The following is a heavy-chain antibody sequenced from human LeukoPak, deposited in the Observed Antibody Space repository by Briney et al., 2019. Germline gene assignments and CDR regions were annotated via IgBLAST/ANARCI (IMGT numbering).Heavy chain of an antibody. D-gene: IGHD3-10*01. Sequence: SETLSLTCTVSGGSISSSGYYWSWIRQPPGKGLAWIGEINHSGSTNYNPSLKSRVTISVDTSKNQFSLKLSSVTAADTAVYYCARGGTLWFTRWFDPWGQGTLVTVSS. CDR1: GGSISSSGYY. CDR2: INHSGST. V-gene: IGHV4-39*07. CDR3: ARGGTLWFTRWFDP. J-gene: IGHJ5*02.